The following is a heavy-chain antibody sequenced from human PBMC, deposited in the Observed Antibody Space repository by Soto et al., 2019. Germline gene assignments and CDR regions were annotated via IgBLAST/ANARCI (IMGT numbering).Heavy chain of an antibody. CDR2: ISGSGGST. V-gene: IGHV3-23*01. CDR1: GFTFSSYA. CDR3: AKDSGGTTVTSGTGYGMDV. D-gene: IGHD4-4*01. Sequence: GGSLRLSCAASGFTFSSYAMSWVRQTPGKGLEWVSAISGSGGSTYYADSVKGRFTISRDNSKNTLYLQMNSLRAEDTAVYYCAKDSGGTTVTSGTGYGMDVWGQGTTVTVSS. J-gene: IGHJ6*02.